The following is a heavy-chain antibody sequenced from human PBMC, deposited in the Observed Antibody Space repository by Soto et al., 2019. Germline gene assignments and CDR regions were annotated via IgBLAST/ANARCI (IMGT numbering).Heavy chain of an antibody. CDR1: GGSISSYY. CDR2: IYYSGST. Sequence: SETLSLTCTVSGGSISSYYWSWIRQPPGKGLEWIGYIYYSGSTNYNPSLKSRVTISVDTSKNQFSLKLSSVTAADTAVYYCARAKAPLYSSSWYWFDPWGQGTLVTV. D-gene: IGHD6-13*01. J-gene: IGHJ5*02. V-gene: IGHV4-59*08. CDR3: ARAKAPLYSSSWYWFDP.